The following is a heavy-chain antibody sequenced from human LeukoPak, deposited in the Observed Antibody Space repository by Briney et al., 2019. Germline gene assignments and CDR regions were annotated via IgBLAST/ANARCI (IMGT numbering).Heavy chain of an antibody. CDR3: ARCDFWSGYAPAYFDY. Sequence: SETLSLTCTVSGGSISSSSYYWGWIRQPPGKGLEWIGSIYYSGSTYYNPSLKSRVTISVGTSKNQFSLKLSSVTAADTAVYYCARCDFWSGYAPAYFDYWGQGTLVTVSS. J-gene: IGHJ4*02. CDR1: GGSISSSSYY. D-gene: IGHD3-3*01. V-gene: IGHV4-39*01. CDR2: IYYSGST.